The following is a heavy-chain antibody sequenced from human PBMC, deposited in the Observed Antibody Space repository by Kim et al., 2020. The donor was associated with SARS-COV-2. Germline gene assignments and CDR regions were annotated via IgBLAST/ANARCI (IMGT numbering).Heavy chain of an antibody. CDR1: GFTFTAYG. CDR3: AKEANPFNPFDY. CDR2: ISNDEKHK. V-gene: IGHV3-30*18. J-gene: IGHJ4*02. Sequence: GGSLRLSCVASGFTFTAYGMHWVRQAPGKGLEWVSVISNDEKHKHYVDSVKGRFTVSRDNSRNVLYLQMNSLTPEDTAVYYCAKEANPFNPFDYWGQGTLVTVSS.